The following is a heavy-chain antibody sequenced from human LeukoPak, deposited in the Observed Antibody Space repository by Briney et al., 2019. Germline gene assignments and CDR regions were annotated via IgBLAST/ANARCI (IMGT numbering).Heavy chain of an antibody. D-gene: IGHD3-10*01. CDR1: GFTFSNYG. CDR2: ISGSGDST. Sequence: GGSLRLSCAASGFTFSNYGMSWVRQAPGRGWEWVSAISGSGDSTYYADSVKGRFTISRDNSKNTLYLQMNGLRAEDTAVYYCASHYGSGSSNWLDPWGQGTLVTVSS. CDR3: ASHYGSGSSNWLDP. V-gene: IGHV3-23*01. J-gene: IGHJ5*02.